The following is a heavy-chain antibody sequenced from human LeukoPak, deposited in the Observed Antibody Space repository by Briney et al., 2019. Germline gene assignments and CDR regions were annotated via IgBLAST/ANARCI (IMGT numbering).Heavy chain of an antibody. CDR1: GFTFSTYW. D-gene: IGHD1-20*01. CDR2: INQAGSEK. J-gene: IGHJ5*02. V-gene: IGHV3-7*05. CDR3: ARSITAKTNRFDP. Sequence: PGGSLRHSCAGSGFTFSTYWMSWVRQAPGTGLEWVANINQAGSEKYYVDSVKGRFTISRDNAKNSLYLQMNSLRAEDTAVYYCARSITAKTNRFDPWGQGTLVTVSS.